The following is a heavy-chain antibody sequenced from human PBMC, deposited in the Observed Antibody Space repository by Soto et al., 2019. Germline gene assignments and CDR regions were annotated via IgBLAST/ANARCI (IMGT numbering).Heavy chain of an antibody. D-gene: IGHD1-7*01. CDR3: ARLSPSHCIGTTCYPYYYMDV. Sequence: PSETLSLTCSVSGDSITRDLTYWGWIRQPPGRGLEWIGTIYSVTSFYNPSLRSRVTISLDSSKNQFSLRLTSVTAADMAVYYCARLSPSHCIGTTCYPYYYMDVWGKGTTVTVSS. J-gene: IGHJ6*03. CDR1: GDSITRDLTY. V-gene: IGHV4-39*01. CDR2: IYSVTS.